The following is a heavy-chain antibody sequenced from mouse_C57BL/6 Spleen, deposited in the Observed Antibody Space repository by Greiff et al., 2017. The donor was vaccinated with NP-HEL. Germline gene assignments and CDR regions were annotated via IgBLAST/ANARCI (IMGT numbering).Heavy chain of an antibody. CDR1: GYTFTSYW. CDR3: ARSAASALYAMDY. D-gene: IGHD6-2*01. Sequence: VQLQQPGAELVMPGASVKLSCKASGYTFTSYWMHWVKQRPGQGLEWIGEIDPSDSYTNYNQKFKGKSTLTVDKSSSTAYMQLSSLTSEDSAVYYCARSAASALYAMDYWGQGTSVTVSS. J-gene: IGHJ4*01. CDR2: IDPSDSYT. V-gene: IGHV1-69*01.